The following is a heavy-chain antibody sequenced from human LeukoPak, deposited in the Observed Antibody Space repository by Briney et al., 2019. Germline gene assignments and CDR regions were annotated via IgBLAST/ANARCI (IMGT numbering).Heavy chain of an antibody. V-gene: IGHV3-23*01. CDR1: GFAFSSYA. Sequence: GGSLRLSCAAPGFAFSSYAMSWVRQAPGKGLEWVSSISGSGGSTYYGDSVKGRFTISRDNSKKTLHLQMNSLRAEDMAVYYCTIERRYDFWSGYHDYWGQGTLVTVSS. J-gene: IGHJ4*02. CDR3: TIERRYDFWSGYHDY. D-gene: IGHD3-3*01. CDR2: ISGSGGST.